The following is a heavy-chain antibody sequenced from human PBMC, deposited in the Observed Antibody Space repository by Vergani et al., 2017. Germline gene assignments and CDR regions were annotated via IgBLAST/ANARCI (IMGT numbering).Heavy chain of an antibody. CDR1: GFTVSSNY. J-gene: IGHJ4*02. D-gene: IGHD4-23*01. V-gene: IGHV3-66*02. CDR3: ARDPATVVTPYFDY. Sequence: EVQLLESGGDLVQPGGSLRLSCAASGFTVSSNYMSWVRQAPGKGLEWVSVIYSGGSTYYADSVKGRFTISRDNSKNTLYLQMNSLRAEDTAVYYCARDPATVVTPYFDYWGQGTLVTVSS. CDR2: IYSGGST.